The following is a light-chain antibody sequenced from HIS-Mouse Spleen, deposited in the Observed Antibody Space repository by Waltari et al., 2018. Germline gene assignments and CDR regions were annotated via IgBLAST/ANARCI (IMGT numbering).Light chain of an antibody. V-gene: IGLV3-10*01. J-gene: IGLJ2*01. CDR3: YSTDSSGNHRV. CDR1: ALPKKY. Sequence: SYELTQPPSVSVSPGQTARITCPGDALPKKYAYWYQQKSGKAPVLVIYEDSKRPSGLPGRFSGSSSGTMATWTISGAQVEDEADYYCYSTDSSGNHRVFGGGTKLTVL. CDR2: EDS.